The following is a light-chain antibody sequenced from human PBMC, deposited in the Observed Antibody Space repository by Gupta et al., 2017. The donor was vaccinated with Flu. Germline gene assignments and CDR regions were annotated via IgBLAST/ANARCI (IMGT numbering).Light chain of an antibody. CDR1: QSMSSY. J-gene: IGKJ1*01. CDR3: QQGYSNPWT. V-gene: IGKV1-39*01. CDR2: AAS. Sequence: PSSLSASVGDRVTITCRASQSMSSYLNWYQQKPGTAPRLLIYAASSLQSGVPSRFSGSGSGTDFTLTITSLQPEDFATYYCQQGYSNPWTFGQGTKVEIK.